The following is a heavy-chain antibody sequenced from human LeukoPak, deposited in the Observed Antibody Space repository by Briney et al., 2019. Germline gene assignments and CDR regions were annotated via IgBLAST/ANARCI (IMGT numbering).Heavy chain of an antibody. Sequence: KASETLSLTCTVSGGSITSSFYWSWIRQSPGKGPEWIGYIYNSGGTKYNPSLKSRLTKSVDTSKNQFSLSLSSVTAADTAVYYCARASVLLSADYWGQGTLVTVSS. CDR2: IYNSGGT. CDR1: GGSITSSFY. D-gene: IGHD3-16*01. V-gene: IGHV4-59*01. J-gene: IGHJ4*02. CDR3: ARASVLLSADY.